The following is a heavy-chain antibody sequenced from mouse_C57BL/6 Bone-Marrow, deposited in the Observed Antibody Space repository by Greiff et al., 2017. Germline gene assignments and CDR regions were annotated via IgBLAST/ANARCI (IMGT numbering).Heavy chain of an antibody. D-gene: IGHD1-1*01. V-gene: IGHV5-6*01. CDR2: ISSGGSYT. CDR3: ARPSSSCSWLAY. CDR1: GFTFSSYG. Sequence: EVQLVESGGDLVKPGGSLKLSCAASGFTFSSYGMSWVRQTPDKRLEWVATISSGGSYTYYPDSVKGRFTISRDHAKNTLYLQMSSLKSEDTAMYYCARPSSSCSWLAYGGQGTLVTVSA. J-gene: IGHJ3*01.